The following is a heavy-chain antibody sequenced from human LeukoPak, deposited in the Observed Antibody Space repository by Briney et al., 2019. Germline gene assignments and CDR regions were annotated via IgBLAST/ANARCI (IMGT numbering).Heavy chain of an antibody. J-gene: IGHJ2*01. Sequence: ASVKVSCRASGYTFTSFDINWVRQASGQGLEWMGWLNPHSGKTGFTQKFQGRVTLTRNTSINTAYMEVSSVRSEDTAMYYCARRNRAYWYFDRWGRGTPVTVSS. CDR3: ARRNRAYWYFDR. V-gene: IGHV1-8*01. CDR1: GYTFTSFD. CDR2: LNPHSGKT.